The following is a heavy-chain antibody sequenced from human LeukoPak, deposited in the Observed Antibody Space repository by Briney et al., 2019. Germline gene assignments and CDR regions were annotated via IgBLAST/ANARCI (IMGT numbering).Heavy chain of an antibody. D-gene: IGHD3-22*01. CDR3: ASPHYDSSEYDAFDI. CDR2: ISAYNGNT. Sequence: ASVKVSCKASGYTFTSYGISWVRQAPGQGLEWMGWISAYNGNTNYAQKLQGRVTITTDTSTSTAYMELRSLRSDDTAVYYCASPHYDSSEYDAFDIWGQGTMVTVSS. J-gene: IGHJ3*02. V-gene: IGHV1-18*01. CDR1: GYTFTSYG.